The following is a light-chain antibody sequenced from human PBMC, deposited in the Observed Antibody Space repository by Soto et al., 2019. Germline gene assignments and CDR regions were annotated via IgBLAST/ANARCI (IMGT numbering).Light chain of an antibody. CDR3: QQLDSYPIT. Sequence: DIQLTQSPSFLSASVGDRVTITCRASQGISSFLAWYQEKPGEAPKLLIYDASTLQSGVPSRFSGSRSGTEFTLTISSLQPEDFATYYCQQLDSYPITFGQGTRLDSK. CDR2: DAS. CDR1: QGISSF. J-gene: IGKJ5*01. V-gene: IGKV1-9*01.